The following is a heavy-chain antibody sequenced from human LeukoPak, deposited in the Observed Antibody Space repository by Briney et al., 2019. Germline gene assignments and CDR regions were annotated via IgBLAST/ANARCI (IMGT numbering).Heavy chain of an antibody. Sequence: GASVKVSCKASGGAFSSYAISWVRQAPGQGLEWMGGIIPIFGTANYAQKFQGRVTITRNTSISTAYMELSSLRSEDTAVYYCAREGYSSGWRGRGGFDYWGQGTLVTVSS. D-gene: IGHD6-19*01. V-gene: IGHV1-69*05. CDR1: GGAFSSYA. CDR2: IIPIFGTA. J-gene: IGHJ4*02. CDR3: AREGYSSGWRGRGGFDY.